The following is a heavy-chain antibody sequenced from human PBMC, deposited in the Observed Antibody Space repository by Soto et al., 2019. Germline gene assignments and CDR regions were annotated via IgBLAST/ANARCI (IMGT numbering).Heavy chain of an antibody. CDR2: IGTAGDT. D-gene: IGHD3-22*01. CDR1: GFTFSSYD. Sequence: VGSLRLSCAASGFTFSSYDMQWVRHATGKGLEWVSAIGTAGDTYYPGSVKGRFTISRENAKNSLYLQMNSLRAGDTAVYYCARSPPGGYHYYSGMDVWGQGTTVTVSS. J-gene: IGHJ6*02. V-gene: IGHV3-13*04. CDR3: ARSPPGGYHYYSGMDV.